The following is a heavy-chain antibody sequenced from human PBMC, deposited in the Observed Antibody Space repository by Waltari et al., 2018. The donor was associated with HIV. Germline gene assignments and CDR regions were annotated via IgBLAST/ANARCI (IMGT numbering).Heavy chain of an antibody. Sequence: QVQLQESGPGLVKPSETLSLTCTVSGGSISSYYWSWIRQPPGKGLEWIGYIYYSGSTNYNPSLKSRVTISVATSKNQFSLKLSSVTAADTAVYYCARDSLSSARPARYYYYGMDVWGQGTTVTVSS. CDR2: IYYSGST. J-gene: IGHJ6*02. CDR3: ARDSLSSARPARYYYYGMDV. V-gene: IGHV4-59*01. D-gene: IGHD6-6*01. CDR1: GGSISSYY.